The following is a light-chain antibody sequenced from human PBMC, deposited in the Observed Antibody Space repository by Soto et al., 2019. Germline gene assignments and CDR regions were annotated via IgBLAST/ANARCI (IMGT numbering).Light chain of an antibody. Sequence: EIVMTQSTATLSVSPGERATLSCRASQSISSKVGWYKQKPGQAPRLLIYGACTRATGVPPMFSGSGSGTEFTLSISSLQSEDFAVYYCQQYNIWSSITFGQGTRLEIK. CDR1: QSISSK. V-gene: IGKV3-15*01. CDR3: QQYNIWSSIT. CDR2: GAC. J-gene: IGKJ5*01.